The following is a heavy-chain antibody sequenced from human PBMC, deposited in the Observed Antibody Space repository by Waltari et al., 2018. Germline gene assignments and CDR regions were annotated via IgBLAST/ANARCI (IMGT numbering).Heavy chain of an antibody. Sequence: QVQLQESGPGLVKPSETLSLTCTVSGGSISSYYWSWIRQPPGKGLEWIGYIYYSGNTNYNPSLKSRVTISIDTSKNQFSLKLSSVTAADTAVYYCARRARLGYYYYMDVWGKGTTVTISS. CDR2: IYYSGNT. J-gene: IGHJ6*03. CDR3: ARRARLGYYYYMDV. D-gene: IGHD7-27*01. V-gene: IGHV4-59*08. CDR1: GGSISSYY.